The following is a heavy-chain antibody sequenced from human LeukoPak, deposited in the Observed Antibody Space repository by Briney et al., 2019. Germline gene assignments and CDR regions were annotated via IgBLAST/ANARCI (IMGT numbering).Heavy chain of an antibody. J-gene: IGHJ3*02. CDR3: ARLIHGGSGSYYNPRFHACDI. V-gene: IGHV4-59*01. CDR2: IYYNGST. D-gene: IGHD3-10*01. Sequence: SKTLSLTCSVSGRSISSYYWSLIRQPPRKGLEWVGYIYYNGSTNYNPSLKSRVTISVDASKNQFSLKLSSVTAADTAVYYCARLIHGGSGSYYNPRFHACDIWGQGRMVTVCS. CDR1: GRSISSYY.